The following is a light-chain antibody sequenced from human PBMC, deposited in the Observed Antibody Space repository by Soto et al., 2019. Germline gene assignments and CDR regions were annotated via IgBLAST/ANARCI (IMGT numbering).Light chain of an antibody. V-gene: IGKV1-5*03. Sequence: DIQMTQSPSTLSGSVGDRVTITCRASQTISSWLAWYQQKPGKAPKLLIYKASTLKSGVPSRFSGSGSGTEFTLTISSLQPDDFAVYYCQQGQTFGQGTKVDIK. CDR3: QQGQT. CDR1: QTISSW. CDR2: KAS. J-gene: IGKJ1*01.